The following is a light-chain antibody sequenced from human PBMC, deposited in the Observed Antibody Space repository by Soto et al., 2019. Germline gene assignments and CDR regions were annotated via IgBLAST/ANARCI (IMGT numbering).Light chain of an antibody. V-gene: IGKV1-5*03. Sequence: DIQRTQSPSTLSASVGDTDTITCRARQSFSNWLAWNQQKPGKAPNFLIYKASTLESGVPSRFSGSGSGTEFTLTISSLQPDDFATYYCQQYGSYGGTFDQGTKVEIK. CDR1: QSFSNW. CDR2: KAS. J-gene: IGKJ1*01. CDR3: QQYGSYGGT.